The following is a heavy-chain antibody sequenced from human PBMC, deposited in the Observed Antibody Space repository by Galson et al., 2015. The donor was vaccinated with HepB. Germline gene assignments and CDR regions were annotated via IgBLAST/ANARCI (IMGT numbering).Heavy chain of an antibody. V-gene: IGHV3-30*18. CDR3: AKLPGDPYYFDY. Sequence: SLRLSCAASGFTFSSYGMHWVRQAPGKGLEWVAVISYDGSNKYYADSVKGRFTISRDNSKNTLYLQMNSLRAEDTAVYYCAKLPGDPYYFDYWGQGTLVTVSS. CDR2: ISYDGSNK. J-gene: IGHJ4*02. D-gene: IGHD7-27*01. CDR1: GFTFSSYG.